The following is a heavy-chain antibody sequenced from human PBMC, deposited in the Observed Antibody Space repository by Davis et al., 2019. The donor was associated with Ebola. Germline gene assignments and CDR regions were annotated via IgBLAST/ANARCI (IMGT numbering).Heavy chain of an antibody. CDR3: VANSSSSPWFDP. Sequence: PSETLSLTCSVSGGSVTSPSHYWGWIRQPPGKGLEWIATIYYTGSPYLNPSLKSRVTISLDRSKNHFSLNLQSVTAADTAVYYCVANSSSSPWFDPWGQGTQVIVSS. V-gene: IGHV4-39*07. CDR2: IYYTGSP. J-gene: IGHJ5*02. CDR1: GGSVTSPSHY. D-gene: IGHD6-6*01.